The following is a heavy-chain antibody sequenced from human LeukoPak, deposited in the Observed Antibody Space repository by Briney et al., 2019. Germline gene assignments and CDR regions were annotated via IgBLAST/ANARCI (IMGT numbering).Heavy chain of an antibody. D-gene: IGHD3-16*02. V-gene: IGHV3-11*01. J-gene: IGHJ4*02. CDR1: GFTFSDYY. CDR2: ISSSGSTI. CDR3: ARDGTYYDYVWGSYRVHDY. Sequence: GGSLRLSCAASGFTFSDYYMSWIRQAPGKGLEWVSYISSSGSTIYYADSVKGRFTISRDNAKNSLYLQMNSLRVEDTAVYYCARDGTYYDYVWGSYRVHDYWGQGTLVTVSS.